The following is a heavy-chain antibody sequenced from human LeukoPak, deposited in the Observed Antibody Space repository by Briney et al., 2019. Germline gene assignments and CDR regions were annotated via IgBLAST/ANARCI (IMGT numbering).Heavy chain of an antibody. J-gene: IGHJ4*02. CDR1: GFTFSSYA. D-gene: IGHD6-6*01. CDR2: ISYDGSNK. V-gene: IGHV3-30-3*01. Sequence: GGSLRLSCAASGFTFSSYAMHWVRQAPGKGLEWVAVISYDGSNKYHADSVKGRFTISRDNSKNTLYLQMNSLRAEDTAVYYCARESIEYSSSSGFDYWGQGTLVTVSS. CDR3: ARESIEYSSSSGFDY.